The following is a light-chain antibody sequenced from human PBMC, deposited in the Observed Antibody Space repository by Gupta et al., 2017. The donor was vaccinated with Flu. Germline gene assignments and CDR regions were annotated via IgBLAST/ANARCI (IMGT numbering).Light chain of an antibody. V-gene: IGKV3-11*01. Sequence: EIVLTQSPATVSLFPGESATLSCRASQSVANYLAWYQQKPGQAPRLLICDAVKRATGVPGRFSGSGAGTDFTLTITSLEPEDFAVYYCQSRSKWRLTFGGGTKVGLK. CDR1: QSVANY. CDR2: DAV. J-gene: IGKJ4*01. CDR3: QSRSKWRLT.